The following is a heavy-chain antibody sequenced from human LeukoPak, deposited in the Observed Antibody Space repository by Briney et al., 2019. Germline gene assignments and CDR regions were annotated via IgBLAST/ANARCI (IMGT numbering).Heavy chain of an antibody. CDR1: DGSISSSSYY. D-gene: IGHD3-16*02. J-gene: IGHJ4*02. CDR3: AGFTFGGVIASDY. CDR2: IYYSGST. V-gene: IGHV4-39*02. Sequence: SETLSLTCTFSDGSISSSSYYWGWMRQPPGKGLEWIGSIYYSGSTYYNPSLKSRVTITVDTSKNHFSLKLSSVTAADTAVYYCAGFTFGGVIASDYWGQGTLVTVSS.